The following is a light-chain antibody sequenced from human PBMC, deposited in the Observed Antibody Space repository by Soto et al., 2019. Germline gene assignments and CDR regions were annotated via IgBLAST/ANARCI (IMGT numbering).Light chain of an antibody. CDR1: SSVSTY. V-gene: IGKV3-11*01. Sequence: EIVLTQSPGTLSLSPGERATLSCRASSSVSTYLAWYQQKPGQAPRLLIYDASNRATGIPARFSGSGSGTDFILSISSLEPEEFAVYYCQQRRTWPWTFGQGTKVEIK. J-gene: IGKJ1*01. CDR3: QQRRTWPWT. CDR2: DAS.